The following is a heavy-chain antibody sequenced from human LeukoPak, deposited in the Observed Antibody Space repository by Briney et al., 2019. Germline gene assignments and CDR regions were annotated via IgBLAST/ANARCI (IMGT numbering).Heavy chain of an antibody. Sequence: ASVKVSCKASGYTFTSYYMHWVRQAPGQGLEWMGIINPSGGSTSYAQKFQSRVTMTRDTSTSTVYMELSSLRSEDTAVYYCAREGDTVGATGAFDIWGQGTMVTVSS. CDR3: AREGDTVGATGAFDI. V-gene: IGHV1-46*03. CDR2: INPSGGST. CDR1: GYTFTSYY. D-gene: IGHD1-26*01. J-gene: IGHJ3*02.